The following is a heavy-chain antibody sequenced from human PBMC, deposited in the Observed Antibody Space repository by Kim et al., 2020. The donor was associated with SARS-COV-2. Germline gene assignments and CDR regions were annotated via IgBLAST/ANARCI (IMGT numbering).Heavy chain of an antibody. Sequence: GGSLRLSCAASGFTFSSYEMNWVRQAPGKGLEWVSYISSSGSMIYYADSVKGRFTISRDNPKNSLYLQMNSLRAEDTAVYYCARDYSYCGGDCYSTLFDYWGQGTLVTVSS. J-gene: IGHJ4*02. CDR1: GFTFSSYE. CDR3: ARDYSYCGGDCYSTLFDY. D-gene: IGHD2-21*02. CDR2: ISSSGSMI. V-gene: IGHV3-48*03.